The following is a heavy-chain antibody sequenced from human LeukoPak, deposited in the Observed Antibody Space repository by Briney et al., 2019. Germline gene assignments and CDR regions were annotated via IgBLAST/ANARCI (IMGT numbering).Heavy chain of an antibody. CDR2: ISGSGGSA. D-gene: IGHD6-13*01. Sequence: PGGSLRLSCAASGFTFSSYAMSWVRQAPGKGLEWVSAISGSGGSAYYVDSVKGRLTISRDNAKSSLYLQVNSLRAEDTAMYYCARIGYSSSSIDYWGQGTLVTVSS. CDR1: GFTFSSYA. J-gene: IGHJ4*02. CDR3: ARIGYSSSSIDY. V-gene: IGHV3-23*01.